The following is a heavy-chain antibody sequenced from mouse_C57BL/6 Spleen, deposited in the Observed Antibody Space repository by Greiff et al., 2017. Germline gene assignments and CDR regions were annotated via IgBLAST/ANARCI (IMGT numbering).Heavy chain of an antibody. CDR2: ISYDGSN. CDR1: GYSITSGYY. J-gene: IGHJ1*03. CDR3: AREYYGNWYFDV. Sequence: EVKLQESGPGLVKPSPSLSLTCSVTGYSITSGYYWNWIRQFPGNKLELMGYISYDGSNNYNPSLKNRISLTRDTSNNHFFLNMNSVTTEDPATYVCAREYYGNWYFDVWGTGTTVTVSS. V-gene: IGHV3-6*01. D-gene: IGHD1-1*01.